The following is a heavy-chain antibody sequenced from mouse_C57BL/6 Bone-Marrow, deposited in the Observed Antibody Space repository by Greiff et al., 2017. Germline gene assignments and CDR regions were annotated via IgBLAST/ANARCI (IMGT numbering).Heavy chain of an antibody. D-gene: IGHD1-1*01. CDR2: VYPRSGNT. V-gene: IGHV1-81*01. J-gene: IGHJ3*01. Sequence: QVQLQQSGAELARPGASVKLSCKASGYTFTSYGISWVKQRTGQGLEWIGEVYPRSGNTYYNEKFKGKATLTADKSSSTAYMELRSLTSEDSAVYFCARTDYGRAWFAYWGQGTLVTVSA. CDR1: GYTFTSYG. CDR3: ARTDYGRAWFAY.